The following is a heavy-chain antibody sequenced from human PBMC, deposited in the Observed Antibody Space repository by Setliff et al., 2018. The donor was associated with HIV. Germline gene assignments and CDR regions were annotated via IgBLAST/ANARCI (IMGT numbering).Heavy chain of an antibody. D-gene: IGHD3-3*01. CDR3: VRDPGGIFDAFDV. J-gene: IGHJ3*01. V-gene: IGHV3-7*01. Sequence: GGSLRLSCAASGFTFTSYWMIWVRQAPGKGLEWVANINQDGSEKNYGDSVKGRFTISRDNAKNSLDLEMHSLTDEDTAVYYCVRDPGGIFDAFDVWGQGTMVTVSS. CDR2: INQDGSEK. CDR1: GFTFTSYW.